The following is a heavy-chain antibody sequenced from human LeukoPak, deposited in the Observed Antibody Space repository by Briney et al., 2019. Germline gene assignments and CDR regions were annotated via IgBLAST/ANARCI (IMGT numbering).Heavy chain of an antibody. CDR2: IKQDGSEK. CDR3: ARFYRRDGYSYFDY. Sequence: GSLRLSCVASGFTFGSDWMSWVRQAPGKGLEWVANIKQDGSEKHYVDSVKGRFTISRDNAKNSLYLQMNSLRAEDTSVYYCARFYRRDGYSYFDYWGQGTLVTVSS. V-gene: IGHV3-7*01. CDR1: GFTFGSDW. J-gene: IGHJ4*02. D-gene: IGHD5-24*01.